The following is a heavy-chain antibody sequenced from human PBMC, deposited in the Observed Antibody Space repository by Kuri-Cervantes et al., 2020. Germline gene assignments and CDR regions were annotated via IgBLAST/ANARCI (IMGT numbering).Heavy chain of an antibody. CDR3: TGQYTRRTWPPPTDFDY. Sequence: GGSLRLSCKGSGYTFTNYWIAWVRQMPGKGLEWMGIINPGDSDTRYSTSFHGKATTSADKSINTAHRQLSSLKASDTALYYCTGQYTRRTWPPPTDFDYWGQGTPVTVSS. D-gene: IGHD1-1*01. CDR1: GYTFTNYW. CDR2: INPGDSDT. J-gene: IGHJ4*02. V-gene: IGHV5-51*01.